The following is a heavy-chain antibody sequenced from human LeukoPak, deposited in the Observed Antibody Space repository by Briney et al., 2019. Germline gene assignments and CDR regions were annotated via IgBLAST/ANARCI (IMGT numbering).Heavy chain of an antibody. CDR1: GFTFDDYA. V-gene: IGHV3-9*01. J-gene: IGHJ5*02. CDR3: ARGALAYCGGDCYTWFDP. Sequence: PGRSLRLSCAASGFTFDDYAMHWVRQAPGKGLEWVSGISWDSGSVDSADSVKGRFTISRDNARNSLYLQMNGLRAEDTALYYCARGALAYCGGDCYTWFDPWGQGTLVTVSS. D-gene: IGHD2-21*02. CDR2: ISWDSGSV.